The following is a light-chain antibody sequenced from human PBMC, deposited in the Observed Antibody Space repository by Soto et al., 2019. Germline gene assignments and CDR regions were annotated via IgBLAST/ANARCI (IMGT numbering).Light chain of an antibody. Sequence: QLVLTQPPSVSGAPGQRVTISCTGSSSNIGAGYAVHWYQHVPGTAPKLLIYGNSNRPSGVPDRFSGSKSGTSASLAITGLQAEDEADYYCQSYDSSLSAFYVFGTGTKLTVL. CDR1: SSNIGAGYA. CDR3: QSYDSSLSAFYV. CDR2: GNS. J-gene: IGLJ1*01. V-gene: IGLV1-40*01.